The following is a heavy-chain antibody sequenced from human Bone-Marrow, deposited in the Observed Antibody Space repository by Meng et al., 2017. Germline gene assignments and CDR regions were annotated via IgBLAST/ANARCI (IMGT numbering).Heavy chain of an antibody. V-gene: IGHV1-18*01. D-gene: IGHD3-10*01. J-gene: IGHJ4*02. CDR2: LGAHDGDT. CDR3: ARGTPGRSYSDY. Sequence: QVQPVQSGPEVRNPGASVKVSCRASDYTFTGYGVSWVRQAPGQGLGWMAWLGAHDGDTSHAPKFQGRVTVSADRPTATAYMELRSLRSDDTAVYYCARGTPGRSYSDYWGQGTLVTVSS. CDR1: DYTFTGYG.